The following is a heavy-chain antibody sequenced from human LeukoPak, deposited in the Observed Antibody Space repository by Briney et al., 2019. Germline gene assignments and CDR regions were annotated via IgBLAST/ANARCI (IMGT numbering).Heavy chain of an antibody. Sequence: AAVKVSCKGSGYTFTSYGISGVRQAPGQGLEGMGWISAYNGNTNYAQKLQGRVTMTTDTSTSTAYMELRSLRSDDTAVYYCASLVGAIDGDYFDYWGQGTLVTVSS. V-gene: IGHV1-18*01. CDR2: ISAYNGNT. D-gene: IGHD1-26*01. CDR1: GYTFTSYG. J-gene: IGHJ4*02. CDR3: ASLVGAIDGDYFDY.